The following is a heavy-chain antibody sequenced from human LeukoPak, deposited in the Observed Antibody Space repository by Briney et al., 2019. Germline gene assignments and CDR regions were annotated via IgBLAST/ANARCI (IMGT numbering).Heavy chain of an antibody. CDR3: ARIIDCSGGSCYSY. CDR1: GYTFTSYD. V-gene: IGHV1-8*01. Sequence: ASVKVPCKASGYTFTSYDINWVRQATGQGLEWMGWMNPNSGNTGYAQKFQGRVTMTRNTSISTAYMELSSLRSEDTAVYYCARIIDCSGGSCYSYWGQGTLVTVSS. J-gene: IGHJ4*02. D-gene: IGHD2-15*01. CDR2: MNPNSGNT.